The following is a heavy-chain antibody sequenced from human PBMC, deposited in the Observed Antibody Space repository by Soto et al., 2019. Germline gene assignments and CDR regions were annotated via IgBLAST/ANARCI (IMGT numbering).Heavy chain of an antibody. CDR3: ARRYGSSFDY. Sequence: SETLSLTCTVSGGSISSYYWSWIRQPPGRGLEWIGYIYYSGSTNYNPSLKSRVTISVNTSKNQFSLKLSSATAADTAVYYCARRYGSSFDYWGQGTPVTVSS. D-gene: IGHD3-16*01. J-gene: IGHJ4*02. CDR2: IYYSGST. V-gene: IGHV4-59*08. CDR1: GGSISSYY.